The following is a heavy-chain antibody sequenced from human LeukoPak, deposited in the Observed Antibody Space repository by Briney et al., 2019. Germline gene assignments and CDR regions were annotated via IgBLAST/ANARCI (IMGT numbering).Heavy chain of an antibody. Sequence: PGGSLRLSCAASGFTFSTHDLNWVRQAPGKGLEWVSAISGSGGSTYYADSVKGRFTISRDNSKNTLYLQMNSLRAEDTAVYYCAKVFPPGSNSVDAFDIWGQGTMVTVSS. CDR1: GFTFSTHD. V-gene: IGHV3-23*01. CDR2: ISGSGGST. J-gene: IGHJ3*02. D-gene: IGHD6-13*01. CDR3: AKVFPPGSNSVDAFDI.